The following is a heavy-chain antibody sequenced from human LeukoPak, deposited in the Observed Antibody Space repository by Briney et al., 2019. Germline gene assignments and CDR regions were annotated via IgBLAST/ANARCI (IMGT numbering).Heavy chain of an antibody. V-gene: IGHV3-23*01. CDR1: GFTFSSYA. J-gene: IGHJ6*02. Sequence: PGGSLRLSCAASGFTFSSYAMSWVRQAPGKGLEWVSAISGSGGSTYYADSVKGRFTISRDNSKNTLYLQMNSLRAEDTAVYYCARDVDIAVAGPGQFPGAYGMDVWGQGTTVTVSS. CDR3: ARDVDIAVAGPGQFPGAYGMDV. D-gene: IGHD6-19*01. CDR2: ISGSGGST.